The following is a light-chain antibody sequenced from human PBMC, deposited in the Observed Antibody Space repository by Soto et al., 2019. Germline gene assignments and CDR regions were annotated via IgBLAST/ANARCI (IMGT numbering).Light chain of an antibody. CDR3: MQALQTPA. CDR2: LGS. Sequence: DIVMTQSPLSLPVTPGEPASISCRSSQSLLHSNGYNYLDWYLQKPGQSPQLLIYLGSNRASGVPDRFSGSGSSTDFTMKISRVEAEDVAVYYCMQALQTPAFGQWTKVEIK. CDR1: QSLLHSNGYNY. J-gene: IGKJ1*01. V-gene: IGKV2-28*01.